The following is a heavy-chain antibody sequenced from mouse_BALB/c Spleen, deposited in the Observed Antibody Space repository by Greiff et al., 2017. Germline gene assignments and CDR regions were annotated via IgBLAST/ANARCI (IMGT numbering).Heavy chain of an antibody. CDR2: INPSTGYT. V-gene: IGHV1-4*01. D-gene: IGHD2-14*01. Sequence: VQLQQSGAELARPGASVKMSCKASGYTFTSYTMHWVKQRPGQGLEWIGYINPSTGYTEYNQKFKDKATLTADKSSSTAYMQLSSLTSEDSAVYYCARGDYRYDKAWFAYWGQGTLVTVSA. CDR1: GYTFTSYT. CDR3: ARGDYRYDKAWFAY. J-gene: IGHJ3*01.